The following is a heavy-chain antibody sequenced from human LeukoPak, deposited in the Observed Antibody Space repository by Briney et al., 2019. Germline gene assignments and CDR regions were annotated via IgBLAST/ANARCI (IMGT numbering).Heavy chain of an antibody. V-gene: IGHV3-53*01. D-gene: IGHD6-19*01. CDR2: IYSGGST. CDR1: GFTVSSNY. CDR3: ARDRIAVADYYYYYGMDV. J-gene: IGHJ6*02. Sequence: GGSLRLSCAASGFTVSSNYMSWVRQAPGKVLEWVSVIYSGGSTYYADSVKGRFTISRDNSKNTLYLQMNSLRAEDTAVYYCARDRIAVADYYYYYGMDVWGQGTTVTVSS.